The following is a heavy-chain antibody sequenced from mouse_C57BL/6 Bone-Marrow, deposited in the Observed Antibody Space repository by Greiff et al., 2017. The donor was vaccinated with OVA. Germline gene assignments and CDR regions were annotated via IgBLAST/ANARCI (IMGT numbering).Heavy chain of an antibody. CDR1: GYTFTSYW. D-gene: IGHD1-1*01. CDR2: IHPNSGST. V-gene: IGHV1-64*01. CDR3: AREGFHYYGSSPFDY. Sequence: VQLQQPGAELVKPGASVKLSCKASGYTFTSYWLHWVKQRPGQGLAWIGMIHPNSGSTKYTEKFKSKATLTVDKSSSTAYMQLSSLTSEDSAVYYCAREGFHYYGSSPFDYWGQGTTLTVSS. J-gene: IGHJ2*01.